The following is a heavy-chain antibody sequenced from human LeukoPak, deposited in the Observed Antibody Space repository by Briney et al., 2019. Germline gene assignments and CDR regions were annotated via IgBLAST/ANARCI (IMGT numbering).Heavy chain of an antibody. CDR3: ARTMADTVAVDY. V-gene: IGHV6-1*01. CDR1: GDSVSNNSVA. J-gene: IGHJ4*02. CDR2: TYYRSKWYN. D-gene: IGHD6-19*01. Sequence: SQTLSLTSSISGDSVSNNSVAWNWIRQSPSRGLEWLGRTYYRSKWYNDYAVSVKSRITINPDTSKNQFSLQLNSVSPEDTAVYYCARTMADTVAVDYWGQGTLVTVSS.